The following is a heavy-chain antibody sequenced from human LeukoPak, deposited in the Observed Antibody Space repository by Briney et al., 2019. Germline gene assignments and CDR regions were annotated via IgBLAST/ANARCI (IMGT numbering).Heavy chain of an antibody. CDR3: ARGWLQSGFDY. V-gene: IGHV6-1*01. J-gene: IGHJ4*02. D-gene: IGHD5-24*01. CDR1: GDSVSTSRAG. CDR2: TYYNSNWYN. Sequence: SQTLSLTCAISGDSVSTSRAGWNWIRQSPSRGLEWLGRTYYNSNWYNDYAVSVQSRITINPDISKNEFSLHLKSVTPEDTAVYYCARGWLQSGFDYWGQGTLVTVSS.